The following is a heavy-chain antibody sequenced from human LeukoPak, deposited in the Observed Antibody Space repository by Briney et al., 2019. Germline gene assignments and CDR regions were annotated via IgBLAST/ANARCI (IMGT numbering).Heavy chain of an antibody. CDR3: ARDQENCSGGSCYPNWFDP. CDR2: IYTSGST. CDR1: GGSISSYY. J-gene: IGHJ5*02. V-gene: IGHV4-4*07. Sequence: SETLSPTCTVSGGSISSYYWSWIRQPAGKGLEWIGRIYTSGSTNHNPSLKSRVTMSVDTSKNQFSLKLSSVTAADTAVYYCARDQENCSGGSCYPNWFDPWGQGALVTVSS. D-gene: IGHD2-15*01.